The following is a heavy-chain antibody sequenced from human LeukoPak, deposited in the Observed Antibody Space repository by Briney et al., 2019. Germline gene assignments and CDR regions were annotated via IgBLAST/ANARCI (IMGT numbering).Heavy chain of an antibody. V-gene: IGHV3-30*04. CDR1: GFTFSTYA. CDR2: ISYDGRDK. CDR3: AKDGDIAAADYYFDY. D-gene: IGHD6-13*01. Sequence: GRSLRLSCAASGFTFSTYAIHWVRQAPGKGLEWVAGISYDGRDKHHADSVKGRFTISRDNSKNTLYLQMNSLRAEDTAVYYCAKDGDIAAADYYFDYWGQGTLVTVSS. J-gene: IGHJ4*02.